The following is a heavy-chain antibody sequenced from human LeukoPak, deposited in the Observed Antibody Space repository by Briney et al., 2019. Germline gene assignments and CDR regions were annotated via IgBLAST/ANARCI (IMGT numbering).Heavy chain of an antibody. CDR1: GGSFSGYY. CDR3: ARSRIAAAGTGLSGY. Sequence: SETLSLTCAVYGGSFSGYYWSWIRQPPGKGLEWIGYIYYSGSTNYNPSLKSRVTISVDTSKNQFSLKLSSVTAADTALYYCARSRIAAAGTGLSGYWGQGTLVTVSS. D-gene: IGHD6-13*01. J-gene: IGHJ4*02. V-gene: IGHV4-59*08. CDR2: IYYSGST.